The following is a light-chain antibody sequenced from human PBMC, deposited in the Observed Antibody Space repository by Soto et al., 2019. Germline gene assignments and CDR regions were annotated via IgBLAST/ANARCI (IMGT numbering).Light chain of an antibody. CDR1: QSVSSF. CDR3: QQRSNWPPWT. V-gene: IGKV3-11*01. J-gene: IGKJ1*01. Sequence: DISLTQSPATLSLSPWEIATPTCRASQSVSSFLAWYQQKPGQAPRLLIYGASIRATGIPARFSGSGSGTDFTLTISSLEPEDFAVYYCQQRSNWPPWTFGQGTKVDI. CDR2: GAS.